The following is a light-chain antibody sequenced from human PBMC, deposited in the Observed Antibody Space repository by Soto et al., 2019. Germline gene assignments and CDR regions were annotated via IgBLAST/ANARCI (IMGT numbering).Light chain of an antibody. J-gene: IGKJ2*01. CDR2: AAS. CDR1: QGIRND. CDR3: QQSYSTRVT. V-gene: IGKV1-39*01. Sequence: IQMTQSPSSLSASVGDRVTITCRASQGIRNDLDWFQQKPGKAPKLLIYAASSLQSGVPSRFSGSGSGTDFTLTISSLQPEDFATYYCQQSYSTRVTFGQGTKLEIK.